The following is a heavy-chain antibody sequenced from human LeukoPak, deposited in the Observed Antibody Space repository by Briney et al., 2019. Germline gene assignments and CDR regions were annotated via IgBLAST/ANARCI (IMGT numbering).Heavy chain of an antibody. V-gene: IGHV3-9*01. CDR2: ISWNSGSI. CDR3: ATIDRQGDY. J-gene: IGHJ4*02. CDR1: GFTFNNYA. Sequence: GGSLRLSCAASGFTFNNYAMHWVRQAPGKGLEWVSGISWNSGSIGYADSVKGRFTISRDNAKNSLYLQMNSLGVEDTALYYCATIDRQGDYWGQGTLVTVSS.